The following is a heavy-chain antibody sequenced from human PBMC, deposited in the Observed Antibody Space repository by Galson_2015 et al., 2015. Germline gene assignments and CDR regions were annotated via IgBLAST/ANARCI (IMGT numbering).Heavy chain of an antibody. D-gene: IGHD2-2*01. V-gene: IGHV3-73*01. Sequence: SLRLSCAASRFTFSGSAMHWVRQASGKGLEWVGRIRSKANSYATAYAASVKGRFTISRDDSKNTAYLQMNSLKTEDTAVYYCTRPGYCSSTSCSYYYYYMDVWGK. CDR1: RFTFSGSA. CDR2: IRSKANSYAT. CDR3: TRPGYCSSTSCSYYYYYMDV. J-gene: IGHJ6*03.